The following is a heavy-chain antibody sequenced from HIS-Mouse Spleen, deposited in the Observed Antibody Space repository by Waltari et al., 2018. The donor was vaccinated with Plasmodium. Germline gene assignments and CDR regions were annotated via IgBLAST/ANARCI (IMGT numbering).Heavy chain of an antibody. Sequence: EVQLVESGGGLVQPGRSLRLSCAASGFTFDDYAMHWVRQAAGKGREWVSGISWNSGSIGYADSVKGRFTISRDNAKNSLYLQMNSLRAEDTALYYCAKDQTPYQLLHFDYWGQGTLVTVSS. D-gene: IGHD2-2*01. V-gene: IGHV3-9*01. CDR2: ISWNSGSI. CDR1: GFTFDDYA. CDR3: AKDQTPYQLLHFDY. J-gene: IGHJ4*02.